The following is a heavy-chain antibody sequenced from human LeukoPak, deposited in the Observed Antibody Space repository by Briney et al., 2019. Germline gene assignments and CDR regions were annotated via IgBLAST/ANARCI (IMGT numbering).Heavy chain of an antibody. CDR1: GVTASSNY. D-gene: IGHD2-8*01. CDR3: AREVMAKRRAFDI. J-gene: IGHJ3*02. Sequence: GGSLRLSCAASGVTASSNYMSWVRQAPGKGLEWVSVIYSDDRTYYAGSVKGRFTISRHTSKKTLYLQMNSLRAEDTAVYYCAREVMAKRRAFDIWGQGTVVTVSS. V-gene: IGHV3-53*04. CDR2: IYSDDRT.